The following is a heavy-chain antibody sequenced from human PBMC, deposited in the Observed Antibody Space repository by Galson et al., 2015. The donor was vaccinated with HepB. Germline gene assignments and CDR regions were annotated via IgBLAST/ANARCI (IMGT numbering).Heavy chain of an antibody. CDR2: ISGSGGST. CDR3: AKGYGLFDL. Sequence: SLRLSCAVSGFSFTNYAVSWVRQAPGRGLEWVAAISGSGGSTFYAESVKGRFTISRDNSKNTLSFQMNSLRAEDTAVYYCAKGYGLFDLWGQGTLVTVSS. J-gene: IGHJ5*02. V-gene: IGHV3-23*01. CDR1: GFSFTNYA. D-gene: IGHD4-17*01.